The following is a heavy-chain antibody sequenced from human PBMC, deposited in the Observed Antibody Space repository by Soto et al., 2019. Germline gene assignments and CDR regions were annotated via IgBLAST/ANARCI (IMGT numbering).Heavy chain of an antibody. CDR2: IIPVFETR. J-gene: IGHJ4*01. CDR1: GGSFRNYV. CDR3: ARGGGRHLRPLET. D-gene: IGHD3-16*01. V-gene: IGHV1-69*01. Sequence: QVQLVQSGAEVKKPGSSVKVSCRASGGSFRNYVMSWVRQAPGQGLEWMGGIIPVFETRTYAQKFQGRVTITADDSTSTVSMEMSNLRSEDTAVYFCARGGGRHLRPLETWGHGTPVTVSS.